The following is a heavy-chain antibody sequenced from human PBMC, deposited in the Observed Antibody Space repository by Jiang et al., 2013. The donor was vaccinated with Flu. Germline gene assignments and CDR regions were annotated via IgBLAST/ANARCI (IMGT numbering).Heavy chain of an antibody. V-gene: IGHV4-39*07. CDR2: IYYSGST. Sequence: SLTCTVSGGSISSSSYYWGWIRQPPGKGLEWIGSIYYSGSTYYNPSLKSRVTISVDTSKNQFSLKLSSVTAADTAVYYCARAYGRSDYWGQGTLVTVSS. CDR3: ARAYGRSDY. D-gene: IGHD2-21*01. J-gene: IGHJ4*02. CDR1: GGSISSSSYY.